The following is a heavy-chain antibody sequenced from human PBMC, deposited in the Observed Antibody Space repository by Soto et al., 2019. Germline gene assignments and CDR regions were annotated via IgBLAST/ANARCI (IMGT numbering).Heavy chain of an antibody. D-gene: IGHD3-10*01. J-gene: IGHJ6*02. CDR2: IIPMFGT. V-gene: IGHV1-69*01. CDR3: ARPNSYGVTFHYYYGTDV. Sequence: QVQLVQSGAEVKRPGSSVKVSCEASGGTFNNYAITWVRQAPGQGLEWMGGIIPMFGTNYAQKFQDRVTIAADESTGTAYMELSGLRSEDTAVYFCARPNSYGVTFHYYYGTDVWGQGTTVTVSS. CDR1: GGTFNNYA.